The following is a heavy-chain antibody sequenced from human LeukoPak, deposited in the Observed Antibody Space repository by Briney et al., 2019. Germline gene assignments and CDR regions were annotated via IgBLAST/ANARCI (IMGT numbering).Heavy chain of an antibody. V-gene: IGHV4-4*07. J-gene: IGHJ5*02. CDR3: ERQTGAVGWFEP. CDR2: IYTSGST. Sequence: SETLSLTCTVSGGSISSYDWSWIRQPAGKGPEWIGRIYTSGSTNYNPSLKSRVTMSVETSKNQFSLKLSSVTAADTAVYYCERQTGAVGWFEPWGQGTLVTVSS. CDR1: GGSISSYD. D-gene: IGHD1-26*01.